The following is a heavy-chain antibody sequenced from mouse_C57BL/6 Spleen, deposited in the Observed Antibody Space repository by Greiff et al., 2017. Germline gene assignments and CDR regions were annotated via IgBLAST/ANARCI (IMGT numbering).Heavy chain of an antibody. Sequence: QVQLKESGPGLVAPSQSLSITCTVSGFSLTSYGVDWVRQPPGKGLVWLGVLWGGGSTNYNSERIARLSVSKDNSKCQVFLKMNSLQTDDTDRDYCAKHEYWDGFAYWGQGTLVTVSA. D-gene: IGHD4-1*01. J-gene: IGHJ3*01. CDR2: LWGGGST. CDR3: AKHEYWDGFAY. V-gene: IGHV2-9*01. CDR1: GFSLTSYG.